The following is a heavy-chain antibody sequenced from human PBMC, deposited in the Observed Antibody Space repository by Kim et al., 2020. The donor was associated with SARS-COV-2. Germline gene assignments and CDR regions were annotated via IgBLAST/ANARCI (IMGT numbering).Heavy chain of an antibody. J-gene: IGHJ4*02. CDR2: SRSNGVDT. D-gene: IGHD2-2*01. Sequence: GGSLRLSCAASVFIFSTYAMHWVRQAPGKGPEYVSASRSNGVDTYYADSVKGRVSISRDNSKNTLFLQMGSLRAEDMAVYYCAREGRHCSGTACYLFDYWGQGNLVTVSS. CDR1: VFIFSTYA. V-gene: IGHV3-64*02. CDR3: AREGRHCSGTACYLFDY.